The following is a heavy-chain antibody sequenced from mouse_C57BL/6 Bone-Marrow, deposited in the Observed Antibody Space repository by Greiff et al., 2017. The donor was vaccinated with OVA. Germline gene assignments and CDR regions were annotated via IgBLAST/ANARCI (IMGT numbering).Heavy chain of an antibody. Sequence: LKQSGAALVRPGSSVQLSCKASYSAFMASAMHWVKQRPGHGLAWIGPFTMYSDATVYSENFQGKATSTANTSSSTAYMELSSLTSEDSAVYYCAREDYSNSCAYWGQGTLVTVS. CDR2: FTMYSDAT. V-gene: IGHV1-49*01. CDR1: YSAFMASA. J-gene: IGHJ3*01. D-gene: IGHD2-5*01. CDR3: AREDYSNSCAY.